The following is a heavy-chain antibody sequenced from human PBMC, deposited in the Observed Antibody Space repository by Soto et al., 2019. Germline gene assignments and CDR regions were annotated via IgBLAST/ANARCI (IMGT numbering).Heavy chain of an antibody. Sequence: ASVKVSCKASGYTFTSYGISWVRQAPGQGLEWMGWISAYNGNTNYAQKLQGRVTMTTDTSTSTAYMELRSLSSDDTAVYYCARVLVYCSGGSCYSPFGADYWGQGTLVTVSS. CDR2: ISAYNGNT. CDR3: ARVLVYCSGGSCYSPFGADY. CDR1: GYTFTSYG. J-gene: IGHJ4*02. D-gene: IGHD2-15*01. V-gene: IGHV1-18*01.